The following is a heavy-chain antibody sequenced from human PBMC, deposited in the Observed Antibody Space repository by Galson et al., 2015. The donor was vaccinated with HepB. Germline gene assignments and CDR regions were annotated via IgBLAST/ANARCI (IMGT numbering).Heavy chain of an antibody. CDR1: GYTFTSYA. CDR2: INTNTGNP. CDR3: AREGEQWQEYYFDY. Sequence: SVKVSCKASGYTFTSYAMNWVRQAPGQGLEWMGWINTNTGNPTYAQGFTGRFVFSLDTSVSTAYLQISSLKAEDTAVYYCAREGEQWQEYYFDYWGQGTLVTVSS. J-gene: IGHJ4*02. D-gene: IGHD6-19*01. V-gene: IGHV7-4-1*02.